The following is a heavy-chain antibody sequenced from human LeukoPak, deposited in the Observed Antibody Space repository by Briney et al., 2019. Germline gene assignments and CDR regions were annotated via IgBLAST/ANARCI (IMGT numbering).Heavy chain of an antibody. CDR3: ARDIAAAGSWYYYYGMDV. J-gene: IGHJ6*02. CDR2: IYSGGST. D-gene: IGHD6-13*01. V-gene: IGHV3-53*01. Sequence: GGSLRLSCAASGFTVSSNYMRWVRQAPGKGREGGSVIYSGGSTYYADSGKGRFTISSNNSKTTFYLKMNSPRAEDTAVYYCARDIAAAGSWYYYYGMDVWGQGTTVSVSS. CDR1: GFTVSSNY.